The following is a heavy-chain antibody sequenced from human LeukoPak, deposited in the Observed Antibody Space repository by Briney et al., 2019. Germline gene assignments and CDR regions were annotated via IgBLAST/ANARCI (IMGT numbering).Heavy chain of an antibody. V-gene: IGHV3-30*02. CDR3: AKDLSPAAQYYFDQ. CDR2: IRYDGSNK. CDR1: VFTFRSYG. D-gene: IGHD2-2*01. Sequence: GGSLRLSCAASVFTFRSYGTHWVRHAPDKGLEWVAFIRYDGSNKYYADSVKGRFTISRDNSKNTLYLQMNSLRAEDTAVYYCAKDLSPAAQYYFDQWGQGTLVTVSS. J-gene: IGHJ4*02.